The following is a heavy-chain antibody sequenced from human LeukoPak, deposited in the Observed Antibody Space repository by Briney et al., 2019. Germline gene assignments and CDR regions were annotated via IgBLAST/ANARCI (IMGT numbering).Heavy chain of an antibody. CDR2: SSYDGTHT. CDR1: GVNFNIYG. CDR3: ARAPRTHCGGDCSLAV. Sequence: PGGSLRLSCAASGVNFNIYGFHWVRQAPGKGLEWMAESSYDGTHTSHPPSVAGRFTLSRVNSSSSLYLQLNTLRVEPTAVYFCARAPRTHCGGDCSLAVWGQGTTFCVS. D-gene: IGHD2-21*01. J-gene: IGHJ6*02. V-gene: IGHV3-33*08.